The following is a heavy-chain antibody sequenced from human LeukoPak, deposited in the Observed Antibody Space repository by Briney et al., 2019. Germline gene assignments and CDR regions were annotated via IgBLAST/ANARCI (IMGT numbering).Heavy chain of an antibody. J-gene: IGHJ5*02. CDR3: ARGGKWSPRDRFDP. Sequence: VGSLRLSCAASGFTFCIYSMNWVREAPGKGVGCGSSISSRSSYIYYAASVKGRFTISRDNPKNSLYLQMNSLRAEDTAVYYCARGGKWSPRDRFDPWGQGTLVTVSS. D-gene: IGHD2-8*01. CDR1: GFTFCIYS. CDR2: ISSRSSYI. V-gene: IGHV3-21*01.